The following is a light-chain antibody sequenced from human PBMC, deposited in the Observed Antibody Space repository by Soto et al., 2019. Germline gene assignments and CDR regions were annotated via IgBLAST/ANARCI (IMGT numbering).Light chain of an antibody. CDR2: DAS. CDR1: RSVSSSY. CDR3: QQRSNWPPIT. Sequence: EMVLTKSPGTLSFSPGERATLSCRASRSVSSSYLAWYQQKPGQAPRLLIYDASNRATGIPARFSGSGSGTDFTLTISSLEPEDFAVYYCQQRSNWPPITFGQGTRLEV. J-gene: IGKJ5*01. V-gene: IGKV3D-20*02.